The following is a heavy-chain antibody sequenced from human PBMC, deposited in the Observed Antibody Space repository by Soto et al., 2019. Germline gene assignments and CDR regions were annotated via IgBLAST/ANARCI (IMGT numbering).Heavy chain of an antibody. V-gene: IGHV4-30-4*01. J-gene: IGHJ4*02. D-gene: IGHD3-3*01. CDR3: ARDFWSGSDY. Sequence: PXETLSLSCTVSGGSISSVKYYWGWIRQPPGKVLEWIGYIYYSGSTYYNPSLKSRVTISVDTSKNQFSLKLSSVTAADTAVYYCARDFWSGSDYWGQGTLVTVSS. CDR2: IYYSGST. CDR1: GGSISSVKYY.